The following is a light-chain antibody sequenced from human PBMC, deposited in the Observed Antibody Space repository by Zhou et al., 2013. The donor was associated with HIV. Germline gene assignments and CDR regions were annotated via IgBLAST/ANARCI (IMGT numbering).Light chain of an antibody. V-gene: IGKV1-12*01. CDR3: QQGDSFPLT. CDR1: QGISSY. Sequence: DILMTQSPSSVSASVGDRVTITCRASQGISSYLAWYQQKPGRAPKLLIYAASSLESGVPSRFSGSGSGTDFTLTISSLQPEDSATYYCQQGDSFPLTFGGGTKLEIK. J-gene: IGKJ4*01. CDR2: AAS.